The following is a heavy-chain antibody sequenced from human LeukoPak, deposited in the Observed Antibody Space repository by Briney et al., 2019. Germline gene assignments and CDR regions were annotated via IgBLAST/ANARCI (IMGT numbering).Heavy chain of an antibody. J-gene: IGHJ4*02. CDR2: IYSGGST. D-gene: IGHD2-15*01. CDR1: GFTVSSNY. CDR3: ASAQRGDYFDY. Sequence: GGSLRLSCAASGFTVSSNYMSWVHQAPGKGLEWVSVIYSGGSTYYADSVKGRFTISRDNSKNTLYLQMNSLRAEDTAVYYCASAQRGDYFDYWGQGTLVTVSS. V-gene: IGHV3-66*01.